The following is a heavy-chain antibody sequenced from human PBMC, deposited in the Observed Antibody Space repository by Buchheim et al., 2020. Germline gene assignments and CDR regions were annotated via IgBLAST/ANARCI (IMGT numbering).Heavy chain of an antibody. CDR1: GYTFTSYY. CDR2: INPSGGST. J-gene: IGHJ6*02. V-gene: IGHV1-46*01. CDR3: ASSIAAAPSEGMDV. D-gene: IGHD6-13*01. Sequence: QVQLVQSGAEVKKPGASVKVSCKASGYTFTSYYMHWVRQAPGQGLEWMGIINPSGGSTSYAQKFQGRVTMTRATSTSTFYLELSSLRSEDTAVYYGASSIAAAPSEGMDVGGQGTT.